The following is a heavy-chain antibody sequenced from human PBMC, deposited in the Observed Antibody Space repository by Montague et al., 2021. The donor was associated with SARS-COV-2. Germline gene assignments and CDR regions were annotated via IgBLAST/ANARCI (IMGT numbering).Heavy chain of an antibody. J-gene: IGHJ5*02. CDR2: VYYSGXT. V-gene: IGHV4-39*01. CDR3: ARHRNYGDHSLDNWFHP. CDR1: GDSVSSSDHY. D-gene: IGHD4-17*01. Sequence: SETLSLTCTVSGDSVSSSDHYWGWIRQPPGKGLEWLGIVYYSGXTXYXXXXKGRVTISIDASKNQFSLKLTSVTAADTAVYYCARHRNYGDHSLDNWFHPWGQGTLVTVSS.